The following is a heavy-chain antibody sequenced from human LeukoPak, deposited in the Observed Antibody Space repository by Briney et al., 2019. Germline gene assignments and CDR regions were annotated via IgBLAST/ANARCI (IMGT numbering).Heavy chain of an antibody. CDR2: IYWNDDN. V-gene: IGHV2-5*01. Sequence: SSPTLLTPTQTLTLTGTFSGSSPSSTRVAVCCIRQPPGKALEWLALIYWNDDNWYSPSLKSRLTITKDTSKNQVVLTMTNMDPVDTATYYCTHHPGPWGQGTLVTVSS. CDR3: THHPGP. CDR1: GSSPSSTRVA. J-gene: IGHJ5*02. D-gene: IGHD1-14*01.